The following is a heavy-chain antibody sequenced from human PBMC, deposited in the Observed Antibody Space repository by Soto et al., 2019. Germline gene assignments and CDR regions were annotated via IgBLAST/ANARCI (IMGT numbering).Heavy chain of an antibody. D-gene: IGHD5-12*01. V-gene: IGHV4-34*01. Sequence: SETLSLTCAVYGGSFSGYYWSWIRQPPGKGLEWIGEINHSGSTNYNPSLKSRVTISVDTSKNQFSLKLSSVTAADTAVYYCARGRVVATIVYYSYGMDVWDQGTTVTVSS. CDR2: INHSGST. J-gene: IGHJ6*02. CDR1: GGSFSGYY. CDR3: ARGRVVATIVYYSYGMDV.